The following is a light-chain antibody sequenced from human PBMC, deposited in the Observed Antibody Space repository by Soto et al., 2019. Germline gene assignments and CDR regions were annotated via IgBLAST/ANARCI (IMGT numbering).Light chain of an antibody. V-gene: IGLV2-14*01. Sequence: QSVLTQPAAVSGSPGQSITISCTGTSSDVGGYNYVSWYRQHPGKAPKLMIYGVSNRPSGVSNRFSGSKSGNTASLTISGLQAEDEADYYCSSYTSSSTLYVFGTGTKVTVL. J-gene: IGLJ1*01. CDR1: SSDVGGYNY. CDR3: SSYTSSSTLYV. CDR2: GVS.